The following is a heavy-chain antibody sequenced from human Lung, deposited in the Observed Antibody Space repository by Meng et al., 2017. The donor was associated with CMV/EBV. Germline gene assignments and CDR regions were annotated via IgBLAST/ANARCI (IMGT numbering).Heavy chain of an antibody. CDR2: INSDGLRT. CDR3: ARGGCSRTSCLDF. J-gene: IGHJ4*02. D-gene: IGHD2-2*01. Sequence: GESLNISCAVAGFTFSSHWMHWVRQAPGGGLVWVAHINSDGLRTNYADSVKGRFTISRDNAKDTLYLQVNSLRAEDTAVYYCARGGCSRTSCLDFWGQGTLVTVSS. V-gene: IGHV3-74*01. CDR1: GFTFSSHW.